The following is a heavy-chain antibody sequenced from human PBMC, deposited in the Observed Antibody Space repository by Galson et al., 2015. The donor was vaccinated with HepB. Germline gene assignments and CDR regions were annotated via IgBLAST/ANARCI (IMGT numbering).Heavy chain of an antibody. Sequence: SLRLSCAASGFTFSSYWMSWVRQAPGKGLEWVSVMYSGGNTYYADSVKGRFTISRDNAKNSLYLQMNSLRAEDTAVYYCARTQAGYSSSMDVWGQGTTVTVSS. V-gene: IGHV3-66*01. CDR1: GFTFSSYW. D-gene: IGHD6-13*01. J-gene: IGHJ6*02. CDR3: ARTQAGYSSSMDV. CDR2: MYSGGNT.